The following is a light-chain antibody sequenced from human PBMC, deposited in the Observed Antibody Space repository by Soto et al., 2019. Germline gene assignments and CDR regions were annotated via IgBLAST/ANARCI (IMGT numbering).Light chain of an antibody. CDR3: KQYSSSRK. J-gene: IGKJ1*01. V-gene: IGKV3-20*01. Sequence: DIVLTHSPGTLSLSPLERATLSFRASQSVSSNHLAWYQQKPGQAPRLLIYGGSSRATGIPVRFSGSGSERDFTLTITRLEPEDFAVYYCKQYSSSRKFGQGTKVDIK. CDR2: GGS. CDR1: QSVSSNH.